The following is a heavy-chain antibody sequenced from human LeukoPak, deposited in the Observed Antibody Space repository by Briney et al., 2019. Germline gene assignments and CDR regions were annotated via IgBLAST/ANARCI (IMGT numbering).Heavy chain of an antibody. D-gene: IGHD1-26*01. CDR1: GYTFTSYG. V-gene: IGHV1-18*01. CDR2: ISAYNGNT. J-gene: IGHJ4*02. CDR3: ARSPGGSYYALSDY. Sequence: GASVKVSCRASGYTFTSYGISWVRQAPGQGLEWMGWISAYNGNTNYAQKLQGRVTMTTDTSTSTAYMELRSLRSDDTAVYYCARSPGGSYYALSDYWGQGTLVTVSS.